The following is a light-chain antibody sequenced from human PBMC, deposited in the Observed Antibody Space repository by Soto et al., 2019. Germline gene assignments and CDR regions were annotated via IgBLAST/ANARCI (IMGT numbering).Light chain of an antibody. J-gene: IGKJ4*01. Sequence: IVLTQSPGTLSLSPGERATLSCRASQTITPTFLAWYQQKPGQAPRLLSYGASSRATDIPDRFSGSGAGTDFTLTISKLEPEDFAVYYCQQFGVSPTFGGGTKVEIK. CDR1: QTITPTF. CDR2: GAS. V-gene: IGKV3-20*01. CDR3: QQFGVSPT.